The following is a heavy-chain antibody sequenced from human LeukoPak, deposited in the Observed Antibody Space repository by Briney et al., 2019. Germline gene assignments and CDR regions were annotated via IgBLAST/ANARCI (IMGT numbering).Heavy chain of an antibody. CDR1: GYTFTGYY. Sequence: ASVKVSCKASGYTFTGYYMHWVRQAPGQGLEWMGWINPNSGGTNYAQKFQGRVTMTRDTSISTAYMELSRLRSDDTAVYYCVRAWIRYCSSTSCYILTYWGQGTLVTVSS. V-gene: IGHV1-2*02. J-gene: IGHJ4*02. D-gene: IGHD2-2*02. CDR2: INPNSGGT. CDR3: VRAWIRYCSSTSCYILTY.